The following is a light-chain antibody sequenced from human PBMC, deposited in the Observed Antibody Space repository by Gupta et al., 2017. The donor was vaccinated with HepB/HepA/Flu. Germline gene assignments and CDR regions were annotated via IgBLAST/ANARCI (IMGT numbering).Light chain of an antibody. CDR3: RSYTSSNIIYV. CDR2: DDN. J-gene: IGLJ1*01. CDR1: SSDGGGYNY. V-gene: IGLV2-14*01. Sequence: QSALTQPVSVSGSPGQSVTIPCTGTSSDGGGYNYVSWYRQHPGQAPNLLIYDDNSRPAAVSARFSGSKSATTASLTTTGLQAEEEADYYCRSYTSSNIIYVFGTGTKVTVL.